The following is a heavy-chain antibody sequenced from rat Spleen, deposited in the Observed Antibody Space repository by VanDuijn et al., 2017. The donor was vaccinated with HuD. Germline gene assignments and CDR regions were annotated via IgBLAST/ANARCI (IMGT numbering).Heavy chain of an antibody. Sequence: EVQLQESGPGLVKPSQSLSLTCSVTGYSITSAYRWNWIRQFPGDKLEWMGYINYSGSTTYNPSLKSRLSITRDTSKNQFFLQLSSITTEDTATYYCAREGLTLDFWGPGTMVTVSS. CDR3: AREGLTLDF. J-gene: IGHJ1*01. V-gene: IGHV3-1*01. CDR2: INYSGST. CDR1: GYSITSAY. D-gene: IGHD1-10*01.